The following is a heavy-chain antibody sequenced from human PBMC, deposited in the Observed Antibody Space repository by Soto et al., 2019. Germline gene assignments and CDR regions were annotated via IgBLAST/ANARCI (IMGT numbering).Heavy chain of an antibody. D-gene: IGHD2-2*01. CDR2: IGVSGGTT. J-gene: IGHJ5*02. Sequence: EVQLLESGGGLVQPGGSLRLHCVASGFTFSEYAMTWVRQAPGKGLEWVSGIGVSGGTTDYADSVKGRFIISRDNTKNTLYLQMNSLRAEDTAIFYCEKGVHQPFPWGQGTLVTVSS. CDR1: GFTFSEYA. V-gene: IGHV3-23*01. CDR3: EKGVHQPFP.